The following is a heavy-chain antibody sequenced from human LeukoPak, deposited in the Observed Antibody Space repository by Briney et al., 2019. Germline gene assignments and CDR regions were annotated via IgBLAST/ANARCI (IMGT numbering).Heavy chain of an antibody. D-gene: IGHD6-13*01. V-gene: IGHV3-11*04. J-gene: IGHJ4*02. CDR2: ISSSGSTI. Sequence: GGSLRLSCAASGFTFSDYYMSWIRQAPGKGLEWVSYISSSGSTIYYADSVKGRFTISRDNAKNSLYLQMNSLRAEDTAVYYCARESRYSSSWYHYYFDYWGQGTLVTVSS. CDR3: ARESRYSSSWYHYYFDY. CDR1: GFTFSDYY.